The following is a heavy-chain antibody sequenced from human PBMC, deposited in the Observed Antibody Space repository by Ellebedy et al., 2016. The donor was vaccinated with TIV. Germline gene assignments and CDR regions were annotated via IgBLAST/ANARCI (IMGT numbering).Heavy chain of an antibody. CDR1: GFTFSSYG. Sequence: GGSLRLSCAASGFTFSSYGMHWVRQAPGKGLEWVAVISYDGSNKYYADSVKGRFTISRDNSKNTLYLQMNSLRAEDTAVYYCVSGDDYWGQGTLVTVSS. CDR2: ISYDGSNK. J-gene: IGHJ4*02. V-gene: IGHV3-30*03. CDR3: VSGDDY. D-gene: IGHD2-15*01.